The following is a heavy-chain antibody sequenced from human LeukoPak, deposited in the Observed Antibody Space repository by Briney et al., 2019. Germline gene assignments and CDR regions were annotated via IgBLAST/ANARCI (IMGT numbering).Heavy chain of an antibody. CDR1: GFTFSSYW. J-gene: IGHJ6*02. CDR2: ISSDGSAI. CDR3: TRVQFRPDVYYYGMDV. V-gene: IGHV3-74*01. Sequence: AGGSLRLSCAASGFTFSSYWMHWVRQVPGKGLVWVSRISSDGSAIRYADSVKGRFTTSRDNAKNTLYLQMNSLRAEDTAVYYCTRVQFRPDVYYYGMDVWGQGTTVTVSS.